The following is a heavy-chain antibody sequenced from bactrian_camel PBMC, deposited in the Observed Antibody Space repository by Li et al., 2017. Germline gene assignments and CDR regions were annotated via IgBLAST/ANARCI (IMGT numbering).Heavy chain of an antibody. D-gene: IGHD1*01. CDR3: AATLKCVAANIAEGDFGR. J-gene: IGHJ6*01. CDR2: ISRDGDI. V-gene: IGHV3S55*01. Sequence: HVQLVESGGGTVQAGGTLRLSCVVSGYAYGISKYCMGWFRQPPGKERAGVARISRDGDITYADDVKGRFTISKDNTKNTLYLQMENLKPGDSAMYYCAATLKCVAANIAEGDFGRWGQGTQVTVS. CDR1: GYAYGISKYC.